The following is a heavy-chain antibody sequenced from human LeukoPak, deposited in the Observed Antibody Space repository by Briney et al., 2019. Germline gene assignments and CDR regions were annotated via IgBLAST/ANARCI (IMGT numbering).Heavy chain of an antibody. CDR3: AKDRSVTYYFDY. Sequence: PGRSLRLSCAASGFTFSSYGMHWVRQAPGKGLEWVAVISYDGSNKYCADSVKGRFTISRDNSKNTLYLQMNSLRAEDTAVYYCAKDRSVTYYFDYWGQGTLVTVSS. CDR1: GFTFSSYG. CDR2: ISYDGSNK. V-gene: IGHV3-30*18. J-gene: IGHJ4*02. D-gene: IGHD4-17*01.